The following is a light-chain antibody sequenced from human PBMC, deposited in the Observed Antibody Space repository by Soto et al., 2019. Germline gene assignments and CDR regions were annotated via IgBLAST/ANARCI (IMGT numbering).Light chain of an antibody. CDR3: QQYYTTPPHT. CDR1: QSILYSSNNRNY. Sequence: DIVMTQSPDSLAVSLGERATINCRSSQSILYSSNNRNYLAWYQHKPGQPPKLLFSWASSREFGVPDRFSGSGSGTDFTLTISSLQAEDVAVYYCQQYYTTPPHTFGQGTKLEIK. J-gene: IGKJ2*01. V-gene: IGKV4-1*01. CDR2: WAS.